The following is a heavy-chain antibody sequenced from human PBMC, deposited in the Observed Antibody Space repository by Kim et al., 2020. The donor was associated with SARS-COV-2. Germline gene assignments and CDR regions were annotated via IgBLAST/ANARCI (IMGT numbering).Heavy chain of an antibody. CDR1: GFTFSSYA. Sequence: GGSLRLSCAASGFTFSSYAMHWVRQAPGKGLEWVAVISYDGSNKYYADSVKGRFTSSRDNSKNTLYLQMNSLRAEDTAVYYCARAYGGSYLTAFDYWGQGTLVTVSS. CDR2: ISYDGSNK. J-gene: IGHJ4*02. V-gene: IGHV3-30*04. CDR3: ARAYGGSYLTAFDY. D-gene: IGHD1-26*01.